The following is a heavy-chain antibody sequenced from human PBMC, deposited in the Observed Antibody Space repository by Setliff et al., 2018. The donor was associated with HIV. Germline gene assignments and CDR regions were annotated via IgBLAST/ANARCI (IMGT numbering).Heavy chain of an antibody. V-gene: IGHV1-8*02. J-gene: IGHJ4*02. Sequence: ASVKVSCKASGYTFTSYDFNWVRQATGQGLEWMGWMNPNSGNTGYAQKFQGRVTMTRNTSISTAYMELSSLKSEDTAVYYCVIGSAARPFDYWGQGTLVTVSS. D-gene: IGHD6-6*01. CDR3: VIGSAARPFDY. CDR2: MNPNSGNT. CDR1: GYTFTSYD.